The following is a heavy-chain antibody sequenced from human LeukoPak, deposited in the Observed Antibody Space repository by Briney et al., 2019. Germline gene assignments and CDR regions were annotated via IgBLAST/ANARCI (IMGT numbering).Heavy chain of an antibody. D-gene: IGHD3-9*01. V-gene: IGHV4-34*01. CDR2: INHSGST. J-gene: IGHJ5*02. CDR1: GGAFSGYY. CDR3: ARVWLRYFDWKFDP. Sequence: SETLSLTCAVYGGAFSGYYWSWIRQPPGKGLEWIGEINHSGSTNYNPSLKSRVTISEDTSKNQFSLKLTSVTAADTAVYYCARVWLRYFDWKFDPWGQGTLVTVSS.